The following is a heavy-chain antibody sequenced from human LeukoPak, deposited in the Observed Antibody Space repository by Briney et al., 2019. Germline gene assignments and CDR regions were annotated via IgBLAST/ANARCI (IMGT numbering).Heavy chain of an antibody. CDR3: ARDRRIAVAGTDAFDI. Sequence: PSETLSLTCTGSGGSISSYYWSWIRQPAGKGLEWIGRIYTSGSTNYNPSLKSRVTMSVDTSKNQFSLKLSSVTAADTAVYYCARDRRIAVAGTDAFDIWGQGTMVTVSS. J-gene: IGHJ3*02. D-gene: IGHD6-19*01. V-gene: IGHV4-4*07. CDR2: IYTSGST. CDR1: GGSISSYY.